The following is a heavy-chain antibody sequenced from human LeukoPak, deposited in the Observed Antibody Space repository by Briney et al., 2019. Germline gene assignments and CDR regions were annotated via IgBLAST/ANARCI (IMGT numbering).Heavy chain of an antibody. CDR3: ARGIAAAGTTYYYYMDV. CDR1: GYTFTGYY. Sequence: ASVKVSCKASGYTFTGYYMHWVRQAPGQGLEWMGIINPSGGSTSYAQKFQGRVTMTRDTSTSTVYMELSSLRSEDTAVYYCARGIAAAGTTYYYYMDVWGKGTTVTVSS. V-gene: IGHV1-46*01. D-gene: IGHD6-13*01. J-gene: IGHJ6*03. CDR2: INPSGGST.